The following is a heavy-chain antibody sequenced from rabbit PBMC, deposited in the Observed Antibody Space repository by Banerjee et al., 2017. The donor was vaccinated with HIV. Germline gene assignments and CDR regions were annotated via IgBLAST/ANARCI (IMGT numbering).Heavy chain of an antibody. CDR3: ARDTATSFSTYGMGL. CDR2: TVGGRSTFT. D-gene: IGHD1-1*01. Sequence: QEQLEESGGGLVQPEGSLKLSCTASGFSFSNKAVMCWVRQAPGKGLEWIACTVGGRSTFTYYASWVNGRFTISKASSTTVTLQMTSLTAADTATYFCARDTATSFSTYGMGLWGPGTLVTVS. V-gene: IGHV1S45*01. CDR1: GFSFSNKAV. J-gene: IGHJ6*01.